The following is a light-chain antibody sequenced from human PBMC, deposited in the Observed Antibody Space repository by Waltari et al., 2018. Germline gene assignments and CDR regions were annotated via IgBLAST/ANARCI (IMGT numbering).Light chain of an antibody. V-gene: IGLV1-44*01. CDR2: NSF. Sequence: YQQLPGAAPKLLINNSFQRPSGVPDRFSGSKSGTSVSLAISGLLSEDEATYYCAAWDDSLNGYVFGTGTNVSVL. CDR3: AAWDDSLNGYV. J-gene: IGLJ1*01.